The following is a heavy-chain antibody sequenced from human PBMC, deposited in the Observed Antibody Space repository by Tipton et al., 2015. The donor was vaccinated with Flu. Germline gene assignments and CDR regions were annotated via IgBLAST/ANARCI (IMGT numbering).Heavy chain of an antibody. CDR3: ARRGRTVRDAFDI. Sequence: LRLSCTVSGDSISSYYWSWIRQPPGKRLEWIGYIYSSGSPNYNPSLKSRVTISPDTSKNQFSLRLTSVTAADTAVYYCARRGRTVRDAFDIWGQGTMVTVSS. J-gene: IGHJ3*02. CDR2: IYSSGSP. CDR1: GDSISSYY. D-gene: IGHD3-10*01. V-gene: IGHV4-4*08.